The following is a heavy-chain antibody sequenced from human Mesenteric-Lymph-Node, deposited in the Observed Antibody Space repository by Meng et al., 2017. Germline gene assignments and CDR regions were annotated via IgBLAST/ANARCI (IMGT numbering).Heavy chain of an antibody. CDR3: VKDGGVGFTDFDY. D-gene: IGHD3-16*01. V-gene: IGHV3-30*15. J-gene: IGHJ4*02. CDR1: GFTFSSSA. CDR2: VSSYINNK. Sequence: QMQLVESGGNVVQPGRSLRLSCAASGFTFSSSAMHWVRQAPGKGLEWVAVVSSYINNKYYADSVRGRFAISRDNSKNTVYLEMSSLRSEDTGLYYCVKDGGVGFTDFDYWGQGTLVTVSS.